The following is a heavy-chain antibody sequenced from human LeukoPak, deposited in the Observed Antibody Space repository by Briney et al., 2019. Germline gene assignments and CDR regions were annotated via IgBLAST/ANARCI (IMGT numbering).Heavy chain of an antibody. J-gene: IGHJ3*02. V-gene: IGHV4-34*01. CDR3: ARHLGYNWKPDDAFDI. CDR1: GGSFSGYY. Sequence: SETLSLTCAVYGGSFSGYYWSWIRQPPGKGLEWIGEINHSGSTNYNPSLKSRVTISVDTSKNQFSLKLSSVTAADTAVYYCARHLGYNWKPDDAFDIWGQGTMVTVSS. D-gene: IGHD1-20*01. CDR2: INHSGST.